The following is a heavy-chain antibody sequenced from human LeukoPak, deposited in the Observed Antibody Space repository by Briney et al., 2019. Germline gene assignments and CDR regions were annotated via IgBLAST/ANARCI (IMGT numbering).Heavy chain of an antibody. CDR1: GGSISSGSYY. CDR3: ARVRKWQLDY. Sequence: SETLSLTCTVSGGSISSGSYYWSWIRQPAGKGLEWIGRIYTSGSTNYNPSLKSRVTISVDTSKNRFSLKLSSVTAADTAVYYCARVRKWQLDYWGQGTLVTVSS. V-gene: IGHV4-61*02. D-gene: IGHD5-12*01. J-gene: IGHJ4*02. CDR2: IYTSGST.